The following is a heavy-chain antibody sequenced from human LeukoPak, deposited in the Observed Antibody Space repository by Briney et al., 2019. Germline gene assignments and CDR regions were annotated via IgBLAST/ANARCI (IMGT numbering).Heavy chain of an antibody. CDR1: GFTFSDYY. Sequence: GGSLRLSCAASGFTFSDYYMSWIRQAPGKGLEWVSYISSSGSTIYYADSVKGRFTISRDNAKNSLYLQMNSLRAEDTVVYYCARVGLRFLEWLLPGHFDYWGQGTLVTVSS. J-gene: IGHJ4*02. CDR2: ISSSGSTI. V-gene: IGHV3-11*04. D-gene: IGHD3-3*01. CDR3: ARVGLRFLEWLLPGHFDY.